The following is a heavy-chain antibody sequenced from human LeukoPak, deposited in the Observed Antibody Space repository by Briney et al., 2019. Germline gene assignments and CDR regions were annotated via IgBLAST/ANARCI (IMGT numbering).Heavy chain of an antibody. D-gene: IGHD3-9*01. J-gene: IGHJ3*02. CDR3: AKVRYFGPSAFDI. CDR2: ISDSGGST. Sequence: TGGSPRLSCSASGFPFSSYAMHWVRQAPGKGLEYVSAISDSGGSTYYADSVKGRFTISRDNSKNTLYLQMNSLRAEDTAVYYCAKVRYFGPSAFDIWGQGTMVTVSS. V-gene: IGHV3-64*04. CDR1: GFPFSSYA.